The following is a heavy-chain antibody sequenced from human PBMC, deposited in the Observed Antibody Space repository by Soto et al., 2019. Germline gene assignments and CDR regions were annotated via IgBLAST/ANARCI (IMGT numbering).Heavy chain of an antibody. D-gene: IGHD4-4*01. CDR1: GYTFTGYY. CDR3: ARDYTVTKDQPTLGY. Sequence: ASVKVSCKASGYTFTGYYMHWVRQAPGQGLEWMGWINPNSGGTNYAQKFQGWVTMTRDTSISTAYMELSRLRSDDTAVYYCARDYTVTKDQPTLGYWGQGTLVTVSS. J-gene: IGHJ4*02. V-gene: IGHV1-2*04. CDR2: INPNSGGT.